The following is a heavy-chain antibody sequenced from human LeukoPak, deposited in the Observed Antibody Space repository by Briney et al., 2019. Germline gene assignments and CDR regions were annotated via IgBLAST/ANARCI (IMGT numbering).Heavy chain of an antibody. CDR2: IYHSVST. CDR1: VGSISKTEW. J-gene: IGHJ6*02. Sequence: SETLSLTCALSVGSISKTEWWSWVRQPPGKGLEWIGEIYHSVSTNYNPSLKSRVTMSVDNSKNTFSLKLRSVTAADTAVYYCARDLMYSSRWYYYGLDVWGQGTAVTVSS. V-gene: IGHV4-4*02. D-gene: IGHD6-13*01. CDR3: ARDLMYSSRWYYYGLDV.